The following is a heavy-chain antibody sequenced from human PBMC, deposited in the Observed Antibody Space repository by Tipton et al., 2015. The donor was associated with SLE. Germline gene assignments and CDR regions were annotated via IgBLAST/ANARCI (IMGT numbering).Heavy chain of an antibody. J-gene: IGHJ4*02. D-gene: IGHD3-16*01. Sequence: SLRLSCAASGFIFRNSWMSWVRQAPGKGLEWVASIKQVGREQYYVDSMKARFTISKDNAKNSLYLQMNSLRVEDTAVYYCGRDARGVWDYWGQGALVVVSS. CDR1: GFIFRNSW. V-gene: IGHV3-7*01. CDR2: IKQVGREQ. CDR3: GRDARGVWDY.